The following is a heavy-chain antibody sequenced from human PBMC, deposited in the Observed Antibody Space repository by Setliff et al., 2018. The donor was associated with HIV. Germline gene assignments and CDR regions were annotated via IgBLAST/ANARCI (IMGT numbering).Heavy chain of an antibody. Sequence: PSETLSLTCTVSGGSINSGGYYWVWIRQPALKGLEWIGEINHSGSTNYNPSLKSRVTISVDTSKNQFSLKLRSVTAADTAMYYCARVSITYWYSIPTFYYYYMDVWGKGTKVTVSS. CDR2: INHSGST. J-gene: IGHJ6*03. CDR1: GGSINSGGYY. CDR3: ARVSITYWYSIPTFYYYYMDV. V-gene: IGHV4-39*07. D-gene: IGHD2-15*01.